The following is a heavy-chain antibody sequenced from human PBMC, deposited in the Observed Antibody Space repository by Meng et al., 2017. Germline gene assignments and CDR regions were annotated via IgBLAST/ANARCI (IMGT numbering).Heavy chain of an antibody. CDR1: GYTFTNNG. V-gene: IGHV1-18*01. CDR2: ISAYNGNT. Sequence: QVQLVQSGPEVKKPGASLKGSCKTSGYTFTNNGITWVRQAPGQGLEWMGWISAYNGNTNHAQKFRGRLTMTTDTSTNTAYMELRSLTSDDTAVYYCARVALYFDFWGLGTLVTVSS. J-gene: IGHJ4*02. CDR3: ARVALYFDF.